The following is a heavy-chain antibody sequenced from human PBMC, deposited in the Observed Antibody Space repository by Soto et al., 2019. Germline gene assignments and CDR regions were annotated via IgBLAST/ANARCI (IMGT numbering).Heavy chain of an antibody. Sequence: EVQLLESGGGLVQPGGSLRLSCAASGFTFSSYAMSWVRQAPGKGLEWVSAISGGDDNTYYANSVKGRFTISRNKSKNTLCLHMNSLSAEETVVYYCASDRSLSFGTLGYLALWGRGNLVTVSS. D-gene: IGHD3-10*01. V-gene: IGHV3-23*01. CDR3: ASDRSLSFGTLGYLAL. J-gene: IGHJ2*01. CDR1: GFTFSSYA. CDR2: ISGGDDNT.